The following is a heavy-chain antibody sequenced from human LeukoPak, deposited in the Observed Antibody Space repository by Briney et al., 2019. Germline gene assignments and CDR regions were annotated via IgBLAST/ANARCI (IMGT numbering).Heavy chain of an antibody. CDR3: AREDGYCSGGNCYSYFDS. CDR1: GFTFTNYA. V-gene: IGHV3-7*01. Sequence: PGGSLRLSCAASGFTFTNYAMNWVRQAPGKGLEWVAYIKKTGSETYYVDSVKGRFTITRDNARNSLFLQMNSLRAEDTAVYYCAREDGYCSGGNCYSYFDSWGQGTLVTVSS. D-gene: IGHD2-15*01. CDR2: IKKTGSET. J-gene: IGHJ4*02.